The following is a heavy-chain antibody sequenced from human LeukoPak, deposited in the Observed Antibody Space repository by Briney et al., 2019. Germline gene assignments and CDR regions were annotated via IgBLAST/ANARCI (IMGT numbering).Heavy chain of an antibody. CDR2: INHSGST. J-gene: IGHJ5*02. Sequence: SETLSLTCAVYGGFFSGYYWSWIRQPPGKGLEWIGEINHSGSTNYNPSLKSRVTISVDTSKNQFSLKLSSVTAADTAVYYCARGYGQSGWFDPWGQGTLVTVSS. CDR3: ARGYGQSGWFDP. CDR1: GGFFSGYY. V-gene: IGHV4-34*01. D-gene: IGHD4-17*01.